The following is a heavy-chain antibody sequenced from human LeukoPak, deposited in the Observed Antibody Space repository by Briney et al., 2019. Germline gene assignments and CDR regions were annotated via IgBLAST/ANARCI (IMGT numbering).Heavy chain of an antibody. Sequence: SETLSLTCAVYGGPFSGYYWSWIRQPPGKGLEWIGEINHSGSTNYNPSLKSRVTISVDTSKNQFSLKLSSVTAADTAVYYCARGRIRPSGYDRFDYWGQGTLVTVSS. D-gene: IGHD5-12*01. J-gene: IGHJ4*02. CDR3: ARGRIRPSGYDRFDY. V-gene: IGHV4-34*01. CDR1: GGPFSGYY. CDR2: INHSGST.